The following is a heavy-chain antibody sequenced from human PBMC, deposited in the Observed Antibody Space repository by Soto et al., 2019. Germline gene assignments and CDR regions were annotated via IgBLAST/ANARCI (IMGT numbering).Heavy chain of an antibody. J-gene: IGHJ5*02. CDR2: IYYSGST. V-gene: IGHV4-39*01. Sequence: SETPSITCTVSGGSISSSSYYWGWIRQPPGKGLERIGSIYYSGSTNYKPSLTRRVTISVDTSKNQFSLKLSSVTAADTAVYYCARQRRWTIGGNNNWFDPWVEGTLVTVS. CDR3: ARQRRWTIGGNNNWFDP. D-gene: IGHD2-8*01. CDR1: GGSISSSSYY.